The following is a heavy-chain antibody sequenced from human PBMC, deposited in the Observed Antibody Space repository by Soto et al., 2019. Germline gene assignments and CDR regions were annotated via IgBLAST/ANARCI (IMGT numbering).Heavy chain of an antibody. Sequence: QITLKESGPTLVKPTQTLTLTCTFSGFSLSTSGVGVGWIRQPPGKALEWLALIYWDDDKRYSPSLKSRLTINKDTSKDQVVLTMTNMDPVDTATYYCAHSDPYGYCSSTSCYNWFDPWGQGTLVTVSS. CDR1: GFSLSTSGVG. V-gene: IGHV2-5*02. CDR3: AHSDPYGYCSSTSCYNWFDP. CDR2: IYWDDDK. D-gene: IGHD2-2*03. J-gene: IGHJ5*02.